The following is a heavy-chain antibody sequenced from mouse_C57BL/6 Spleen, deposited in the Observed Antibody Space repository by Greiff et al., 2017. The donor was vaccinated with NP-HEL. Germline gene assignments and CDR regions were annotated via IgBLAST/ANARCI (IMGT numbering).Heavy chain of an antibody. CDR2: IDPSDSET. V-gene: IGHV1-52*01. CDR1: GYTFTSYW. CDR3: ARSDHRGAMDY. J-gene: IGHJ4*01. Sequence: QVQLQQPGAELVRPGSSVKLSCKASGYTFTSYWMHWVKQRPIQGLEWIGNIDPSDSETHYNQKFKDKATLTVDKSSSTAYMQLSSLTSEDSAVYYCARSDHRGAMDYWGQGTSVTVSS.